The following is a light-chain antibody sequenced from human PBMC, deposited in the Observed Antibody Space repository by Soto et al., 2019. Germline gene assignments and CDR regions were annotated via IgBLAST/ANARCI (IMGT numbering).Light chain of an antibody. CDR1: QSISSW. V-gene: IGKV1-5*03. CDR3: QQYNSDSQT. Sequence: DIQMTQSPSTLSASVGDRVTITCRASQSISSWVAWYQQKPGKAPKLLIYKASTLESGVPSRFSGSGSGTEFTLTISSLQPDDFATYYCQQYNSDSQTFGQGTKVEIK. J-gene: IGKJ1*01. CDR2: KAS.